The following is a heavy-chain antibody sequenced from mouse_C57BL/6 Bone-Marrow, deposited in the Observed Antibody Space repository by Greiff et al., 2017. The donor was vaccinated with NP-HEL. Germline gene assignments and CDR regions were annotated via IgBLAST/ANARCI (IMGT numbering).Heavy chain of an antibody. CDR2: INPSSGYT. Sequence: VQRVESGAELARPGASVKMSCKASGYTFTSYTMHWVKQRPGQGLEWIGYINPSSGYTKYNQKFKDKATLTADKSSSTAYMQLSSLTSEDSAVYYCARRGTTVVADFDVWGTGTTVTVSS. V-gene: IGHV1-4*01. D-gene: IGHD1-1*01. CDR1: GYTFTSYT. CDR3: ARRGTTVVADFDV. J-gene: IGHJ1*03.